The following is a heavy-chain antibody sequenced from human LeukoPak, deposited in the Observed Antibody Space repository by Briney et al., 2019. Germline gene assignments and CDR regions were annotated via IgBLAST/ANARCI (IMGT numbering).Heavy chain of an antibody. CDR3: ARASYYYDSSGYPVIYFDY. CDR1: GGSFSRSSYY. Sequence: PSETLSLTCTVSGGSFSRSSYYWGWIRQPPGKGLEWIGSMYYSGSTYYNQSLKSRVTVSVDTSKNQFSLKLTSVTAADTAVYYCARASYYYDSSGYPVIYFDYWGQGTLVTVSS. CDR2: MYYSGST. D-gene: IGHD3-22*01. J-gene: IGHJ4*02. V-gene: IGHV4-39*01.